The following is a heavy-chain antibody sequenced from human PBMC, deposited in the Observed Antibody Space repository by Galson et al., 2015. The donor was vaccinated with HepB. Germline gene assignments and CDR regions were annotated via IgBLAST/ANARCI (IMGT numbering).Heavy chain of an antibody. CDR1: GGTFSRYT. CDR2: ITPLFGTA. Sequence: SVKVSCKASGGTFSRYTFSWVRQAPGQGLEWMGGITPLFGTAKYAQKFQGRVTITADESTSRVYMDLSNLRSEDTAVYYCARDREITIFGVVIMTWFDPWGQGTLVTVSS. J-gene: IGHJ5*02. D-gene: IGHD3-3*01. CDR3: ARDREITIFGVVIMTWFDP. V-gene: IGHV1-69*13.